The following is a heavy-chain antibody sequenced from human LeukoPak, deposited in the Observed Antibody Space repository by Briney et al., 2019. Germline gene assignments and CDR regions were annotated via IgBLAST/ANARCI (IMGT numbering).Heavy chain of an antibody. V-gene: IGHV3-13*01. CDR1: GFTFSSYD. CDR2: IDTAGDT. Sequence: GESLRLSCAASGFTFSSYDMHWVRQATGKGLEWVSAIDTAGDTYYPGSVKGRFTISRENAKNSFYLQMNSLRAEDTAVYYCARDGAVVRVLPRRARTFYGMDVWGQGTTVTVSS. J-gene: IGHJ6*02. CDR3: ARDGAVVRVLPRRARTFYGMDV. D-gene: IGHD3-10*01.